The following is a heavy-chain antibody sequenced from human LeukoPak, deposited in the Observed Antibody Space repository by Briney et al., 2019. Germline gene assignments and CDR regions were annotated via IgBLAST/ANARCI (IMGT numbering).Heavy chain of an antibody. D-gene: IGHD4-23*01. Sequence: ASVKVSCKASGYTFTSYDINWVREATGQGLEWMGWMNPNSGNTGYAQKFQGRVTMTRNTSISTAYMELSSLRSVDTAVYYCARTYGNPPTRGMDVWGQGTTVTVSS. CDR2: MNPNSGNT. V-gene: IGHV1-8*01. CDR1: GYTFTSYD. J-gene: IGHJ6*02. CDR3: ARTYGNPPTRGMDV.